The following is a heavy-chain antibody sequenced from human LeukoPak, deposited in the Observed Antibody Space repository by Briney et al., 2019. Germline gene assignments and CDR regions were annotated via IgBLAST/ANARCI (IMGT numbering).Heavy chain of an antibody. CDR3: ARDDIAVATCFDY. CDR1: GFTFNRYN. Sequence: GGSLRLSCAASGFTFNRYNMNWVRRAPGKGLEWVSSISTSSSYIYYADSVRGRFTISRDNAKNSLYLQMNSLRAEDTAVYYCARDDIAVATCFDYWGQGTLVTVSS. CDR2: ISTSSSYI. V-gene: IGHV3-21*01. J-gene: IGHJ4*02. D-gene: IGHD6-19*01.